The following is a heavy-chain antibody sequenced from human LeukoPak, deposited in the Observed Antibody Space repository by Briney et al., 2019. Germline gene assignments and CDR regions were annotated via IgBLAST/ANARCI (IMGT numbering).Heavy chain of an antibody. Sequence: GGSLRLSCAASGFTFSTYAVTWVRQAPGKGLEWVSAISSSGGRTYYADSVKGRFTISRDNSKNTLYLQMNSLRAEDTAVYYCAKGPYYYDSSGYSRRWFDPWGQGTLVTVSS. CDR1: GFTFSTYA. CDR2: ISSSGGRT. J-gene: IGHJ5*02. CDR3: AKGPYYYDSSGYSRRWFDP. V-gene: IGHV3-23*01. D-gene: IGHD3-22*01.